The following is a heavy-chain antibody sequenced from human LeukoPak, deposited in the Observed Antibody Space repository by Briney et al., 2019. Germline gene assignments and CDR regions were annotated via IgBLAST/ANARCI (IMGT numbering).Heavy chain of an antibody. J-gene: IGHJ6*04. CDR1: RFTFGSSW. CDR3: AELGTTMIGGV. Sequence: GGSLRLSCAASRFTFGSSWMSWLRQAPGKGLEWVATINQDETDISYVDSGKGRFTISRDNAKNSLYLQMNSLRAEETAVYYCAELGTTMIGGVWGKGTTVTISS. CDR2: INQDETDI. D-gene: IGHD3-10*02. V-gene: IGHV3-7*01.